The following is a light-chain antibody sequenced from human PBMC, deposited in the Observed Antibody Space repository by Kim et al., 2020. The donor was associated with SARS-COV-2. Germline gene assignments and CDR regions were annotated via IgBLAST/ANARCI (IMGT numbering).Light chain of an antibody. Sequence: SASIGDRVTITCQASQDISNFLNWYQQKPGEAPSLLIFDASNVETGVPSRFSGSGSGTDFTLTISSLQPEDTATYYCQQHDDFPYTFGQGTKLEI. CDR3: QQHDDFPYT. CDR1: QDISNF. V-gene: IGKV1-33*01. J-gene: IGKJ2*01. CDR2: DAS.